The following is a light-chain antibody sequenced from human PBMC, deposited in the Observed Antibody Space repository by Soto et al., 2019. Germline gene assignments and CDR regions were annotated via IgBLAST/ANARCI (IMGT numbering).Light chain of an antibody. CDR3: AIWDLTLSAWV. J-gene: IGLJ3*02. CDR2: SND. V-gene: IGLV1-44*01. Sequence: QSVLTQPPSASGTPGQRGTISCSGTTSNIGSNTVSWYHHLPGTAPKLLIYSNDQRPSGVPDRFSGSKSGTSASLAISGLPSEDEADYYCAIWDLTLSAWVFGGGTKLTVL. CDR1: TSNIGSNT.